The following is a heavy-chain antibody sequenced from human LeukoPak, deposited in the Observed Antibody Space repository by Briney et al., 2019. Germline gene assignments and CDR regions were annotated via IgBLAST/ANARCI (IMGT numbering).Heavy chain of an antibody. J-gene: IGHJ6*03. Sequence: QSGGSLRLSCAASGFTFSSYWMSWVRQAPGKGLEWVANIKQDGSEKYYVDSVKGRFTISRDNAKNSLYLQMNSLRAEDTAVYYCARVGYNWNDWYYYYMDVWGKGTTVTVSS. D-gene: IGHD1-1*01. CDR1: GFTFSSYW. V-gene: IGHV3-7*01. CDR2: IKQDGSEK. CDR3: ARVGYNWNDWYYYYMDV.